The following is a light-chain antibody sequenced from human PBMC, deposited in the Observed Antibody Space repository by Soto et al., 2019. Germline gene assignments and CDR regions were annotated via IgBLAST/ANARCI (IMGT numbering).Light chain of an antibody. CDR3: QTWGTGIHVV. CDR2: LDSDGSH. Sequence: QSVLTQSPSASASLGASVKLTYTLSSGHSSYAIAWHQQQPEKGPRYLMKLDSDGSHTKGDAIPDRFSGSSSGAERYLTISSLQSEDEADYYCQTWGTGIHVVFGGVTKLTVL. CDR1: SGHSSYA. V-gene: IGLV4-69*01. J-gene: IGLJ2*01.